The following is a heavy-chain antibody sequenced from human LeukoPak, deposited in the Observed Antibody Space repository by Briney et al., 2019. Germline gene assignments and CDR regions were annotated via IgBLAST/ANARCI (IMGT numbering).Heavy chain of an antibody. Sequence: GSLRLSCAASRFTFSSYGMHWVRQAPGKGLEWVAYIQYDGSNEQYADSVKGRFIISRDNAKNTLYLQMNSLGAEDTAVYYCARDDSSGWYHYMDVWGKGTTVTISS. J-gene: IGHJ6*03. CDR1: RFTFSSYG. CDR2: IQYDGSNE. V-gene: IGHV3-30*02. D-gene: IGHD6-19*01. CDR3: ARDDSSGWYHYMDV.